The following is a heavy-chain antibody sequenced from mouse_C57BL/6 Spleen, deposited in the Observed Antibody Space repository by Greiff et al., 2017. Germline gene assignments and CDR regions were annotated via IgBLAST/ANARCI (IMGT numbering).Heavy chain of an antibody. V-gene: IGHV2-9*01. CDR2: IWGGGST. J-gene: IGHJ1*03. Sequence: VHLVESGPGLVAPSQSLSITCTVSGFSLTSYGVDWVRQPPGKGLEWLGVIWGGGSTNYNSALMSRLSISKDNSKSQVFLKMNSLQTDDTAMYYCAKHSDYYGSSRDWYFDVWGTGTTVTVSS. CDR1: GFSLTSYG. D-gene: IGHD1-1*01. CDR3: AKHSDYYGSSRDWYFDV.